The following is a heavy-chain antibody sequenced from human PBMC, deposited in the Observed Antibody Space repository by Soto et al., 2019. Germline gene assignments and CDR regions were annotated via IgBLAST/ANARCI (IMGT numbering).Heavy chain of an antibody. CDR3: ARKYGIPVAGTFDY. CDR2: IYHNGNT. J-gene: IGHJ4*02. D-gene: IGHD6-19*01. CDR1: GGSIRSSHTSTY. V-gene: IGHV4-61*01. Sequence: PSETLSLTCSVSGGSIRSSHTSTYWTWIRQPPGKGLEWIAYIYHNGNTAYNPSLKSRITISVDSSKNQFSLKMNSVTAADTAVYYCARKYGIPVAGTFDYWGQGILVTVSS.